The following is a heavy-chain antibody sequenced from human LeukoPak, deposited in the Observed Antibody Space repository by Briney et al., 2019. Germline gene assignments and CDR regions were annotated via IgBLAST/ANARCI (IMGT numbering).Heavy chain of an antibody. CDR1: GFTFSSHA. D-gene: IGHD4-17*01. V-gene: IGHV3-30*04. J-gene: IGHJ4*02. CDR2: ISSDGGNN. CDR3: ARKPDYGDYGDY. Sequence: GRSLRLSCAASGFTFSSHAMRWVRQAPGKGLEWVAVISSDGGNNYSADSVKGRFTISRDNSKNTLYLQMNSLRGGDTAVYYCARKPDYGDYGDYWGQGTLVTVSS.